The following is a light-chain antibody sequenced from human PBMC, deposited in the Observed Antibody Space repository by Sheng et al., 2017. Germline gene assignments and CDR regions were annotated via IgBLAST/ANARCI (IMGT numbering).Light chain of an antibody. CDR1: QSVSGF. CDR3: QQSYSIPQT. CDR2: AAS. V-gene: IGKV1-39*01. Sequence: DIQMTQSPSSLSASVGDRVTITCRASQSVSGFLNWYQQKPGKAPKVLIYAASTLQSGVPSRFSGSGSGTDFTLTISSLQPEDFATYYCQQSYSIPQTFGQGTKLEI. J-gene: IGKJ2*01.